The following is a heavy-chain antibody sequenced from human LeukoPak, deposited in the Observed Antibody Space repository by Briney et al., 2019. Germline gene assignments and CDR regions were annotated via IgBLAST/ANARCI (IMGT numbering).Heavy chain of an antibody. V-gene: IGHV1-2*02. CDR2: INPNSGGT. CDR1: GYTFTGYY. D-gene: IGHD2-8*01. Sequence: ASVKDSCKASGYTFTGYYMHWVRQAPGQGLEWMGWINPNSGGTNYAQKFQGRVTMTRDTSISTAYMELSRLRSDDTAVYYCARESGVYYGMDVWGQGTTVTVSS. J-gene: IGHJ6*02. CDR3: ARESGVYYGMDV.